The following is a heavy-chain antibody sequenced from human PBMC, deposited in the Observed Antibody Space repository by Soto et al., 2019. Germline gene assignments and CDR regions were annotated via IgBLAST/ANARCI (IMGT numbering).Heavy chain of an antibody. V-gene: IGHV2-5*01. D-gene: IGHD3-22*01. Sequence: SGPTLVNPTQTLTLTCTFSGFSVNTTNVGVGWIRQPPGKALEWLALIYWNDDRRYSPSLKNRLTITKDTSKNLVALTMTNMDPVDTATYLCARGTSRSLGFHYDYWGQGLLVTVSS. CDR1: GFSVNTTNVG. CDR2: IYWNDDR. J-gene: IGHJ4*02. CDR3: ARGTSRSLGFHYDY.